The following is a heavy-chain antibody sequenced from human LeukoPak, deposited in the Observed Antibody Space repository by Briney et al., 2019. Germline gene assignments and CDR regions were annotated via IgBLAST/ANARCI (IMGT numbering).Heavy chain of an antibody. CDR1: GYTFTSYD. CDR2: MNPNSGNT. CDR3: XREDWNDGAFDI. V-gene: IGHV1-8*01. Sequence: ASVKVSCKASGYTFTSYDINWVRQATGQGLEWMGWMNPNSGNTGYAQKFQGRVTMTRNTSISTAYMELSSLRSEDTAVYYCXREDWNDGAFDIWGQGTMVTVSS. J-gene: IGHJ3*02. D-gene: IGHD1-1*01.